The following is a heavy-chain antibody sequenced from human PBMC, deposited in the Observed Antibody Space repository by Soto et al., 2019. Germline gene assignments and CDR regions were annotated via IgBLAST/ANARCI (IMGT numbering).Heavy chain of an antibody. D-gene: IGHD3-22*01. CDR1: GYTCTSYY. CDR2: INPSGGST. V-gene: IGHV1-46*01. J-gene: IGHJ4*02. CDR3: ARVRRSSGYYYGY. Sequence: ASVKVSCKAAGYTCTSYYMHWGRHAPGQGLEWMGIINPSGGSTSYAQKFQGRVTMTRDTSTSTVYMELSSLRSEDTAVYYCARVRRSSGYYYGYWGQGTPVTVSS.